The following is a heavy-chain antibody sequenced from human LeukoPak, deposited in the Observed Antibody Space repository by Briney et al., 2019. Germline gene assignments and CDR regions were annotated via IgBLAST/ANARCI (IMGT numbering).Heavy chain of an antibody. CDR3: ARGRWLSH. J-gene: IGHJ4*02. Sequence: SETLSLTCSVSGDSISSYYWSWIRQPPGKELEWIGNIYYTGISNYNPSLKSRVTTSVDTSKNQFSLKLSSVTAADTAVYYCARGRWLSHWGQGILVTVSS. CDR1: GDSISSYY. D-gene: IGHD5-24*01. CDR2: IYYTGIS. V-gene: IGHV4-59*01.